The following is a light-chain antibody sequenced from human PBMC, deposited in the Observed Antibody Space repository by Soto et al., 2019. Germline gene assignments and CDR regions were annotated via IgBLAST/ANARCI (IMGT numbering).Light chain of an antibody. Sequence: EIVLTQSPATLSLSPGERATLSCRASQSVSSNLAWYQQKPGQAPRLLIYGASTRATGIPARFSGSGSGTEFTLTISSLQSEDFALYYCQQYNNWPPLTFGQGTRLEI. CDR1: QSVSSN. CDR2: GAS. V-gene: IGKV3-15*01. J-gene: IGKJ5*01. CDR3: QQYNNWPPLT.